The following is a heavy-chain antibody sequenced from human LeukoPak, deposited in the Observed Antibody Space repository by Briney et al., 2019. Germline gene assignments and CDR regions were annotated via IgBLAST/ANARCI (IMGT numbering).Heavy chain of an antibody. J-gene: IGHJ2*01. CDR3: ARDRLGATGHWRIDV. CDR1: GGSFSSYY. CDR2: IYNSGTT. V-gene: IGHV4-4*07. D-gene: IGHD1-26*01. Sequence: KPSETLSLTCTVSGGSFSSYYWTWIRQPAGKGLEWIGRIYNSGTTNYSPSLESRVTMSLDTSKNRFSLSLSSVTAADTAVYYCARDRLGATGHWRIDVWGRGTLVIVSS.